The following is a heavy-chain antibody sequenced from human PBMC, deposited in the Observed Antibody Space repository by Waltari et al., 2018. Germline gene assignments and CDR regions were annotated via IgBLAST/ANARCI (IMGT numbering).Heavy chain of an antibody. Sequence: EVQLVESGGGLVQPGGSLRLSCAASGFTFSSYWMSWVRQAPGKGLEWVANIKQDGSEKYYVDSVKGRFTISRDNAKNSLYLQMNSLRAEDTAVYYCARVFTIFGVVISPTGAFDIWGQGTMVTVSS. CDR1: GFTFSSYW. V-gene: IGHV3-7*01. J-gene: IGHJ3*02. CDR3: ARVFTIFGVVISPTGAFDI. CDR2: IKQDGSEK. D-gene: IGHD3-3*01.